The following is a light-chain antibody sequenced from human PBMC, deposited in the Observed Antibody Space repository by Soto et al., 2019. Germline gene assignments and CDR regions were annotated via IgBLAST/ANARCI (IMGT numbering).Light chain of an antibody. CDR3: QQYGSSSFT. V-gene: IGKV3-20*01. Sequence: EIVLTQSPATLSLSPGEGATLSCRASHSVASTYLAWYQQKPGLAPRLIIYGASNRASGTPDRFSGGGSGTDFTLTISRQEPEDFAVYYCQQYGSSSFTFGQGTKLEIQ. J-gene: IGKJ2*01. CDR1: HSVASTY. CDR2: GAS.